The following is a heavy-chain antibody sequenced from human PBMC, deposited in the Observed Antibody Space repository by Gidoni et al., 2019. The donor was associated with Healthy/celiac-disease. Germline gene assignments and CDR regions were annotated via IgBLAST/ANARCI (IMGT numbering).Heavy chain of an antibody. Sequence: EVQLVESGGGLVKPGVSLRLAWAASGFTCSSHSINWVRQAPGKGLEWVSSISSSSSYIYYADSVKGRFTISRDNAKNSLYLQMNSLRAEDTAVYYCARDCGEGGSCYSGPDWYFDLWGRGTLVTVSS. CDR1: GFTCSSHS. D-gene: IGHD2-15*01. J-gene: IGHJ2*01. CDR2: ISSSSSYI. V-gene: IGHV3-21*01. CDR3: ARDCGEGGSCYSGPDWYFDL.